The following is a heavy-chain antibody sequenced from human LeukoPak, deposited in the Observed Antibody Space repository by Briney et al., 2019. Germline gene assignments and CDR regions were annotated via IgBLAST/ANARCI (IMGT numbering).Heavy chain of an antibody. D-gene: IGHD6-19*01. CDR3: ARSGGWEGDYFDY. CDR2: IKQDGSEK. J-gene: IGHJ4*02. Sequence: GGSPRFSCAASGFTFSSYWMSWVRQAPGKGLEWVANIKQDGSEKYYVDSVKGRFTISRDNAKNSLYLQMNSLRAEDTAVYYCARSGGWEGDYFDYWGQGTLVTVSS. CDR1: GFTFSSYW. V-gene: IGHV3-7*03.